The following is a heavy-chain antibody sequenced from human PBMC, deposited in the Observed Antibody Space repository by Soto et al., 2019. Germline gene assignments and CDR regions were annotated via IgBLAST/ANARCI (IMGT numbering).Heavy chain of an antibody. D-gene: IGHD2-21*01. J-gene: IGHJ4*02. CDR3: ARQGGGGDYIYDFDY. Sequence: QLQLQESGPGLVKPSETLSLTCTVSGGSISSSSYYWGWIRQPPGKGLEWIGSIYYSGSTYYNPSLKSRVTISVDTSKNQFSLKLRSVTAADTAVYYCARQGGGGDYIYDFDYWGQGTLVTVSS. CDR2: IYYSGST. V-gene: IGHV4-39*01. CDR1: GGSISSSSYY.